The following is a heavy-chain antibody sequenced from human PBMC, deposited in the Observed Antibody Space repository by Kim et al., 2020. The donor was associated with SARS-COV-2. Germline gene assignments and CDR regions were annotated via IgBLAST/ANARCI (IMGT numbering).Heavy chain of an antibody. D-gene: IGHD4-4*01. CDR2: K. Sequence: KYYADSVKGRFTISRDNSKNTLYLQMNSLRAEDTAVYYCAREEIATINYWGQGTLVTVSS. V-gene: IGHV3-33*01. CDR3: AREEIATINY. J-gene: IGHJ4*02.